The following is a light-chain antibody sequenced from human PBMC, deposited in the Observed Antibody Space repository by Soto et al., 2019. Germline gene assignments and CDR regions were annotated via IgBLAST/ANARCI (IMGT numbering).Light chain of an antibody. CDR3: QHRSNWPPWT. CDR1: QNIRNL. CDR2: DAS. J-gene: IGKJ1*01. Sequence: DIQMSQSPSTLSASVGDSVTITCRASQNIRNLLAWYQQKPGKAPNPLIYDASSLKSGVPSRFSGSGSGTEFTLTISSLEPEDFAVYYCQHRSNWPPWTFGQGTKVDIK. V-gene: IGKV1-5*01.